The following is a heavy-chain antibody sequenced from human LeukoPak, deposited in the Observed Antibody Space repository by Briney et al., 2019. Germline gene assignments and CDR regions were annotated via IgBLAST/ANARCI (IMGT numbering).Heavy chain of an antibody. CDR1: GYMFAGYY. V-gene: IGHV1-2*02. CDR2: INPNSGGT. CDR3: ARASYYYYMDV. J-gene: IGHJ6*03. Sequence: ASVKVSCKASGYMFAGYYMYWVRQAPGQGLEWMGWINPNSGGTKYAQKFQDRVTMTRDTSISTAYMDLSSLRSDDTAVYYCARASYYYYMDVWGKGTTVTISS.